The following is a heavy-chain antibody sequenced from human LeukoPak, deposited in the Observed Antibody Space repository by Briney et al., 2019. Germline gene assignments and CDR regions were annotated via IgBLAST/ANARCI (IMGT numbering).Heavy chain of an antibody. CDR3: AKDRPQYSSGWYGDY. CDR1: GFSFSSYG. V-gene: IGHV3-23*01. CDR2: ISGSGGST. J-gene: IGHJ4*02. Sequence: GGSLRLSCADSGFSFSSYGMSWVRQAPGKGLEWVSAISGSGGSTYYADSVKGRFTISRDNSKNTLYLPMNSLRAEDTAVYYCAKDRPQYSSGWYGDYWGQGTLVTVSS. D-gene: IGHD6-19*01.